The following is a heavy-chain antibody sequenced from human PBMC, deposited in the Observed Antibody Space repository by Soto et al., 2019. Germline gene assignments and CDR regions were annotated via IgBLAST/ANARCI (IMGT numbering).Heavy chain of an antibody. CDR1: GYTFINYA. CDR2: INTYNGNT. D-gene: IGHD5-12*01. Sequence: QVQLVQSGPEVKKPGASVKFSCKASGYTFINYAITWVRQAPGQGLEWMGWINTYNGNTNYAENLQGKVTKTTDTSTSTAYIELRSLRSDDTAVDYCAKPPRCEMATDWGQGTMVTVSS. V-gene: IGHV1-18*01. J-gene: IGHJ4*02. CDR3: AKPPRCEMATD.